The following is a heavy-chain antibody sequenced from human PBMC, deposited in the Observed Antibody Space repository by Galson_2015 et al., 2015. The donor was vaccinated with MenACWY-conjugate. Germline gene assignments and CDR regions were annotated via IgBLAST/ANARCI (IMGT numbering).Heavy chain of an antibody. Sequence: SLRLSCAASGFTFSTYRMNWVRQAPGKGLEWLSYISTSGSSTSYADSVKGRFTISRDSAKNSLYLHMNGLSDEDTAVCYCARGNRGGNFYSFDLWGQGTLVTVSS. CDR2: ISTSGSST. V-gene: IGHV3-48*02. CDR1: GFTFSTYR. D-gene: IGHD2-15*01. J-gene: IGHJ4*02. CDR3: ARGNRGGNFYSFDL.